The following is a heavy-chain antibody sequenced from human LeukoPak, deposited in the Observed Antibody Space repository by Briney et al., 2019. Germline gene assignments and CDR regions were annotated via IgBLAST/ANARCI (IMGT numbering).Heavy chain of an antibody. CDR3: ARDTGTY. CDR1: GFTFSSYA. J-gene: IGHJ4*02. CDR2: ISYDGSNK. D-gene: IGHD1-1*01. Sequence: PGRSLRLSCAASGFTFSSYAMHWVRQAPGKGLEWVAVISYDGSNKYYADSVKGRFTISRDNSKNTLYLQMNSLRAEDTAVYYCARDTGTYWGQGTLVCVSS. V-gene: IGHV3-30-3*01.